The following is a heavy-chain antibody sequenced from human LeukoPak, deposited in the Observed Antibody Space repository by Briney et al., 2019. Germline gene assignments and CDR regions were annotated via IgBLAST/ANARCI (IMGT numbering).Heavy chain of an antibody. V-gene: IGHV3-23*01. D-gene: IGHD2-15*01. Sequence: GGSLRLSCAASGFTFSSYAMSWVRQAPGKGLEWVSAISGSGGSTYYADSVKGRFTISRDNSKNTLYLQMNSLRAEDTAVYYCAKGVRLGYCSGGSCYPLDYWGQRTLVTVSS. J-gene: IGHJ4*02. CDR3: AKGVRLGYCSGGSCYPLDY. CDR2: ISGSGGST. CDR1: GFTFSSYA.